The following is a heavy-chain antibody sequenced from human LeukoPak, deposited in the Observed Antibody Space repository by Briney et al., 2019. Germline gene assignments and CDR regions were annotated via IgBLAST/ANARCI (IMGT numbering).Heavy chain of an antibody. CDR3: ATGKVGATTRYYYYMDV. CDR1: GYTFTSYY. J-gene: IGHJ6*03. V-gene: IGHV1-46*01. CDR2: FNPSGAST. Sequence: ASVKVSCKASGYTFTSYYIHWVRQAPGRGLEWMGIFNPSGASTTYAQKFQGRVTMTEDTSTDTAYMELSSLRSEDTAVYYCATGKVGATTRYYYYMDVWGKGTTVTVSS. D-gene: IGHD1-26*01.